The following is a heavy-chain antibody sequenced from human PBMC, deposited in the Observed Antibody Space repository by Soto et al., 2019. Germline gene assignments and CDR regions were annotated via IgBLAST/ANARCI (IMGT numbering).Heavy chain of an antibody. Sequence: SETLSLTCTVSGGSISSYYWSWIRQPPGKGLEWIGYIYYSGSTNYNPSLKSRVTISVDTSKNQFSLKLSSVTAADTAVYYCARRWGYDFDIWGQGTMVNVSS. D-gene: IGHD1-26*01. CDR2: IYYSGST. V-gene: IGHV4-59*08. CDR1: GGSISSYY. CDR3: ARRWGYDFDI. J-gene: IGHJ3*02.